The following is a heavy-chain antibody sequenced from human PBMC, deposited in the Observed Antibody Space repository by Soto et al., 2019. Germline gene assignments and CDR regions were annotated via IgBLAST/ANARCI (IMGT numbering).Heavy chain of an antibody. CDR1: GYTFTNFG. Sequence: QVQLVQSGAEVKKPGASVKVSCKASGYTFTNFGISWVRQAPGQGLEWMGWISAYNGNTNYAQKFQGRVTMTTDTFPSTAYMEVRSLRFDDTAVYSCARGGTSIDYWGQGTLVTVSS. J-gene: IGHJ4*02. CDR3: ARGGTSIDY. D-gene: IGHD3-16*01. V-gene: IGHV1-18*01. CDR2: ISAYNGNT.